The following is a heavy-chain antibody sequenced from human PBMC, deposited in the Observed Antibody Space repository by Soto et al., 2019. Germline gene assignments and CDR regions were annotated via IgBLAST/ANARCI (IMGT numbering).Heavy chain of an antibody. V-gene: IGHV4-34*01. D-gene: IGHD1-20*01. Sequence: SETLSLTCAVYGGSFSGYYWSWIRQPPGKGLEWIGEINHSGSTNYHPSLKSRVTISVDTSKNQFSLKLSSVTAADTAVYYCARGLAITHGDYWGQGTLVTVSS. CDR1: GGSFSGYY. CDR2: INHSGST. J-gene: IGHJ4*02. CDR3: ARGLAITHGDY.